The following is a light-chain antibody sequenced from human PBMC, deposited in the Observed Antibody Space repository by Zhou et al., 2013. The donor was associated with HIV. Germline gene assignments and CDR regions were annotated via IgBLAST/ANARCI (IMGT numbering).Light chain of an antibody. CDR1: HNISTN. CDR3: QQYSNWPMFT. J-gene: IGKJ2*01. CDR2: DAS. V-gene: IGKV3-15*01. Sequence: VMTQSPATLSVSPGERATLSCRASHNISTNLAWYQQRPGQAPRVLIYDASTRATVTPARFSGSGSGTDFTLVISGLRSEDFAVYFCQQYSNWPMFTFGQGTYVDLK.